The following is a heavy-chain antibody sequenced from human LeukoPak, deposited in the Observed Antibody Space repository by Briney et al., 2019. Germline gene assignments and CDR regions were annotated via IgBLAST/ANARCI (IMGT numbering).Heavy chain of an antibody. CDR1: GFTFDDYG. CDR2: INWNGGST. Sequence: GGSLRLSCAASGFTFDDYGMSWVRHVPGKGLEWVSGINWNGGSTGYVDSVKGRFTISRDNAKNSLYLQMNGLRAEDTALYYCARDWFTRLGELSPDRAFDYWGQGTLVTVSS. CDR3: ARDWFTRLGELSPDRAFDY. D-gene: IGHD3-16*02. V-gene: IGHV3-20*04. J-gene: IGHJ4*02.